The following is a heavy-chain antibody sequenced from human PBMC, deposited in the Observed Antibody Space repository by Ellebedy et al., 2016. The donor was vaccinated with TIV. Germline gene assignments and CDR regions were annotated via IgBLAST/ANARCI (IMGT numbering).Heavy chain of an antibody. J-gene: IGHJ5*02. CDR2: IKEDGSTI. V-gene: IGHV3-7*01. D-gene: IGHD2-15*01. CDR1: GFTFSNYW. Sequence: GGSLRLSXVASGFTFSNYWMHWVLQAPGKGLDWVANIKEDGSTIYYVDSVKGRFTISRDNAKNSLYLQMNSLRTEDTAVYYCARAIGSGDGTWGQGALVTVSS. CDR3: ARAIGSGDGT.